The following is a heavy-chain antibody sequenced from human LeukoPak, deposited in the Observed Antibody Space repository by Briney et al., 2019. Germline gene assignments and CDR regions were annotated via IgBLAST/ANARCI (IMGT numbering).Heavy chain of an antibody. CDR1: GFTFGDYA. CDR3: TRARWSCSSTSCYAGDY. CDR2: IRSKAYGGTT. Sequence: PGGSLRLSCTASGFTFGDYAMSWVRQAPGKGLEWVGFIRSKAYGGTTEYAASVKGRFTISRDDSKSIAYLQMNSLKTEDTAVYYCTRARWSCSSTSCYAGDYWGEGTLVTVSS. V-gene: IGHV3-49*04. J-gene: IGHJ4*02. D-gene: IGHD2-2*01.